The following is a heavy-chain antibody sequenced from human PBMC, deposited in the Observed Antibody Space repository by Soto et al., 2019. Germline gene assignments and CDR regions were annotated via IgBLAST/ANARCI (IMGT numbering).Heavy chain of an antibody. D-gene: IGHD1-26*01. CDR3: ARTARPGGYYYGMDV. J-gene: IGHJ6*02. CDR2: IDPSDSYT. CDR1: GYSFTSYW. Sequence: GESVKISCKGSGYSFTSYWLSWVRQIPGKGLEWMWRIDPSDSYTNYSPSFQGHVTISADKSISTAYLQWSSLKASDTAMYYCARTARPGGYYYGMDVWGQGTTVTVSS. V-gene: IGHV5-10-1*01.